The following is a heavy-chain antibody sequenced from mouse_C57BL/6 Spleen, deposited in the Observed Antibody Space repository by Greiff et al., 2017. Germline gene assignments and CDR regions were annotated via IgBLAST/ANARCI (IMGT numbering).Heavy chain of an antibody. CDR3: AVFYYYGSSYFDY. V-gene: IGHV3-6*01. CDR1: GYSITSGYY. D-gene: IGHD1-1*01. CDR2: ISYDGSN. Sequence: EVQLQESGPGLVKPSQSLSLTCSLTGYSITSGYYWNWIRQFPGNKLEWMGYISYDGSNNYNPSLKNRISITRDTSKNQFFLKLNSVTTEDTATYYCAVFYYYGSSYFDYWGQGTTLTVSS. J-gene: IGHJ2*01.